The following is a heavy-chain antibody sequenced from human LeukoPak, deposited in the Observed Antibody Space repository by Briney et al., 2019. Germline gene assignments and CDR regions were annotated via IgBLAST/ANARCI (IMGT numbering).Heavy chain of an antibody. Sequence: SETLSLTYTVSGGSISSYYWSWIRQPPGKGLEWIGYIYYSGSTNYNPSLKSRVTISVDTSKNQFSLKLSSVTAADTAVYYCAAQAGAVAGYYFDYWGQGTLVTVSS. CDR2: IYYSGST. J-gene: IGHJ4*02. CDR3: AAQAGAVAGYYFDY. D-gene: IGHD6-19*01. CDR1: GGSISSYY. V-gene: IGHV4-59*01.